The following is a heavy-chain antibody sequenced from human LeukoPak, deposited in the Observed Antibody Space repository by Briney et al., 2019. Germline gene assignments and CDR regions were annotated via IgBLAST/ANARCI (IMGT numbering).Heavy chain of an antibody. CDR1: GFTFDDYA. Sequence: PGRSLRLSCAASGFTFDDYAMHWVRQAPGKGLEWVSAISGSGGSTYYAASVKGRFTISRDNSKNTLYLQVNSLRAEDTAVYYCAKGSYSSSWYPFDPWGQGTPVIVSS. J-gene: IGHJ5*02. CDR2: ISGSGGST. V-gene: IGHV3-23*01. D-gene: IGHD6-13*01. CDR3: AKGSYSSSWYPFDP.